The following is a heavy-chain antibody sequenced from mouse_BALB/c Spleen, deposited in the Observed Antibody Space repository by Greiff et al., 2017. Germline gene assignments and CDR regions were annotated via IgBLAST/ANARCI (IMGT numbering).Heavy chain of an antibody. CDR2: ISDGGSYT. CDR3: ARDYYGSSYWFAY. CDR1: GFTFSSYA. V-gene: IGHV5-4*01. Sequence: EVKLVESGGGLVKPGGSLKLSCAASGFTFSSYAMSWVRQTPEKRLEWVATISDGGSYTYYPDSVKGRFTISRDNAKNNLYLQMSSLKSEDTAMYYCARDYYGSSYWFAYWGQGTLVTVSA. J-gene: IGHJ3*01. D-gene: IGHD1-1*01.